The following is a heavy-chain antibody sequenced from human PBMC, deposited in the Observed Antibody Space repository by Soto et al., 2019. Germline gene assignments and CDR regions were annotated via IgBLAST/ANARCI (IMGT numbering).Heavy chain of an antibody. CDR3: ARVLVEMAQIIDY. CDR1: GGSVSSGSYY. Sequence: SETLSLTCTVSGGSVSSGSYYWSWIRQPPGKGLEWIGHIYYSGSTNYNPSLKSRVTISVDTSKNQFSLKLSSVTPADTAVYYCARVLVEMAQIIDYWGQGTLVTVSS. J-gene: IGHJ4*02. D-gene: IGHD2-15*01. CDR2: IYYSGST. V-gene: IGHV4-61*01.